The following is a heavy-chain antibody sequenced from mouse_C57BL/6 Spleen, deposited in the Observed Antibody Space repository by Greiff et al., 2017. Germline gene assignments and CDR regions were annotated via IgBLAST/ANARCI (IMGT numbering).Heavy chain of an antibody. D-gene: IGHD1-1*01. CDR1: GFSLTSYG. J-gene: IGHJ3*01. CDR3: ASYYGSSLAWFAY. Sequence: VQLQQSGPGLVQPSQSLSITCTVSGFSLTSYGVHWVRQSPGKGLEWLGVIWSGGSTDYSAAFISRLSISKDNSKSKVFFKMNSLQADDTAIYYCASYYGSSLAWFAYWGQGTLVTVSA. CDR2: IWSGGST. V-gene: IGHV2-2*01.